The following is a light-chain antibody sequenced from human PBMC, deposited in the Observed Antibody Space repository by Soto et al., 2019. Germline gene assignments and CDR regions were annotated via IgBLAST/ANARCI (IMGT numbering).Light chain of an antibody. V-gene: IGKV1-5*01. Sequence: DIQMTQSPSTLSASVGDRVTITCRASQSISSWLAWYQQKPGKAPKLLIYDASSLESGVPSRFSGSGAGTEFTLTISSLQSEDFATYYCQQYNSWPRTFGQGTKVEI. CDR3: QQYNSWPRT. CDR2: DAS. CDR1: QSISSW. J-gene: IGKJ1*01.